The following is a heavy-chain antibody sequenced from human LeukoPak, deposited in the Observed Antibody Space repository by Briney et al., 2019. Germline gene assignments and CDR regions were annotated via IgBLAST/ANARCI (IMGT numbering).Heavy chain of an antibody. Sequence: SETLSLTCTVSGGSISSYYWSWIRQPPGKGLEWIGYIYYSGSTNYNPSLKSRVTISVDTSKNQFSLKLSSVTAADTAVYYCARHEVAYSYADYWGQGTLVTVSS. CDR1: GGSISSYY. V-gene: IGHV4-59*08. CDR3: ARHEVAYSYADY. CDR2: IYYSGST. J-gene: IGHJ4*02. D-gene: IGHD5-18*01.